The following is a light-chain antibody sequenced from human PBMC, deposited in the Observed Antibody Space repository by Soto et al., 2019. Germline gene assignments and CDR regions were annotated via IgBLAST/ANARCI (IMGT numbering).Light chain of an antibody. CDR2: DVS. CDR3: CSYEGSNTWV. V-gene: IGLV2-8*01. J-gene: IGLJ3*02. CDR1: SSDVGGYDF. Sequence: QSVLTQPPSASGSPGQSVTISCTGTSSDVGGYDFVSWYQHHPGKAPKLMIFDVSKRPSGVPDRFSGSKSGNTASLTVSGLQAEDEADYYCCSYEGSNTWVFGGGTKLTVL.